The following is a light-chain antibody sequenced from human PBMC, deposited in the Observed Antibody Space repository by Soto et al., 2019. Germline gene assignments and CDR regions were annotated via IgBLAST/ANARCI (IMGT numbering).Light chain of an antibody. CDR3: QQYNEWPLT. Sequence: EIVMTQSPATLSVSPVERATLSCRASQSVSNNLAWYQQKPGQAPRLLIYHASTGATGIPARFSGSGSGTELTLAISSVQSEDFAVYYCQQYNEWPLTFGGGTKVEIK. CDR1: QSVSNN. J-gene: IGKJ4*01. CDR2: HAS. V-gene: IGKV3-15*01.